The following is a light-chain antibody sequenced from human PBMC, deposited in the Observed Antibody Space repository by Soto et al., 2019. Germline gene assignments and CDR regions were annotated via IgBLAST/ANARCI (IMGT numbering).Light chain of an antibody. Sequence: IQMTQSPSSLSASVGDRVTITCRAGQTISTYLNWYQEKPGKAPNLLIYAASTLHSGVPSRFSGSGSGTDFTLTISSLPLEDFATYYCQQTYSTQLTFGGGTKVEIK. V-gene: IGKV1-39*01. CDR3: QQTYSTQLT. J-gene: IGKJ4*01. CDR2: AAS. CDR1: QTISTY.